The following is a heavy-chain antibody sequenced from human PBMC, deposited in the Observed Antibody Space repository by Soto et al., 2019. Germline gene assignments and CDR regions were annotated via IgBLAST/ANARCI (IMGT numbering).Heavy chain of an antibody. CDR3: ARGHVVVVAAMYAFDI. J-gene: IGHJ3*02. Sequence: GGSLRLSCAASGFTFSSYSMNWVRQAPGKGLEWVSSISSSSSYIYYADSVKGRFTISRDNTKNSLYLQMNSLRAEDTAEYYGARGHVVVVAAMYAFDIWGQGTMVTVSS. CDR1: GFTFSSYS. CDR2: ISSSSSYI. D-gene: IGHD2-15*01. V-gene: IGHV3-21*01.